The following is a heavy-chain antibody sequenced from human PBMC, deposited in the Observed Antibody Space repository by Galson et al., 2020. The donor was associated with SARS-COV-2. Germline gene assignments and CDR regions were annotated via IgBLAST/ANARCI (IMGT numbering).Heavy chain of an antibody. CDR2: ISSSGRTI. V-gene: IGHV3-48*03. CDR3: ARGGGTMIVVANNFDY. D-gene: IGHD3-22*01. CDR1: GFTFSSYE. J-gene: IGHJ4*02. Sequence: GGSLRLSCAASGFTFSSYEMNWVRQAPGKGLEWVSYISSSGRTIYYADSVKGRFTISRDNAKNSLYLQMNSLRAEDTAVYYCARGGGTMIVVANNFDYWGQGTLVTVSS.